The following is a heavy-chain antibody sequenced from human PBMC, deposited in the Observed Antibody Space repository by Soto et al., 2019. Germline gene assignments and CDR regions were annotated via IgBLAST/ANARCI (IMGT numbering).Heavy chain of an antibody. CDR1: GYTFTSYY. J-gene: IGHJ4*02. D-gene: IGHD6-19*01. CDR2: INPSGGST. Sequence: GASVKVSCKASGYTFTSYYMHWVRQAPGQGLEWMGIINPSGGSTSYAQKFQGRVTMTRDTSTSTVYMELSSLRSEDTAVYYCARDGVGGRGKIRAVPKEYYFDYWGQGTLVTVSS. V-gene: IGHV1-46*03. CDR3: ARDGVGGRGKIRAVPKEYYFDY.